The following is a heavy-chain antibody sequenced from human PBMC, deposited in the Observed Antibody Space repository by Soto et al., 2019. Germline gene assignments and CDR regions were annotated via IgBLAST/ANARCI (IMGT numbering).Heavy chain of an antibody. CDR1: GGSFSGYY. V-gene: IGHV4-34*01. J-gene: IGHJ4*02. CDR2: INHSGST. CDR3: ASRVYGDTTYYFDY. D-gene: IGHD4-17*01. Sequence: PSETLSLTCAVYGGSFSGYYWSWIRQPPGKGLEWIGEINHSGSTNYNPSLKSRVTISVDTSKNQFSLKLSSVTAADTAVYYCASRVYGDTTYYFDYWGQGTLVTVS.